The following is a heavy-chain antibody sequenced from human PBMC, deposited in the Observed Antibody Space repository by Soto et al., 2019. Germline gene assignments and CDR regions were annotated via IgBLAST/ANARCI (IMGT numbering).Heavy chain of an antibody. D-gene: IGHD1-26*01. J-gene: IGHJ6*02. Sequence: SETLSLTCTVSGGSISSGGYYWSWIRQHPGKGLEWIGYIYYSGSTYYNPSLKSRVTISVDTSKNQFSLKLSSVTAADTAVYYCARDQAGANGGYYYYCGMDVWGQGTTVTVSS. V-gene: IGHV4-31*03. CDR1: GGSISSGGYY. CDR2: IYYSGST. CDR3: ARDQAGANGGYYYYCGMDV.